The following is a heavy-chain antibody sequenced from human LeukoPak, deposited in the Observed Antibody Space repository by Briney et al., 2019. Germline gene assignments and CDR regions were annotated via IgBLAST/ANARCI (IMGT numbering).Heavy chain of an antibody. Sequence: ALVKVSCKASGYTFTSYDINWGRQATGQGLEWMGWMNPNSGNTGYAQKFQGRVTMTRNTSISTAYMELSSLRSEDTAVYYCARRVRTYYYYGMYVWGQGTTVTVSS. D-gene: IGHD3-10*02. CDR3: ARRVRTYYYYGMYV. J-gene: IGHJ6*02. V-gene: IGHV1-8*01. CDR2: MNPNSGNT. CDR1: GYTFTSYD.